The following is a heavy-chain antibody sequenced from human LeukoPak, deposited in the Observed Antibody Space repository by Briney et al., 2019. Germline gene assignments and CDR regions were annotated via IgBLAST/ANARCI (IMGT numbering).Heavy chain of an antibody. CDR1: GGTFSSHS. D-gene: IGHD3-22*01. CDR2: IIPIFGTA. Sequence: ASVKVSCKASGGTFSSHSFSWVRQAPGHGLEWMGGIIPIFGTANYAQKFQGRVTMTRDTSTSTVYMELSSLRSEDTAVYYCAGDGDYYDSSGYYYGPNFDYWGQGTLVTVSS. J-gene: IGHJ4*02. V-gene: IGHV1-69*05. CDR3: AGDGDYYDSSGYYYGPNFDY.